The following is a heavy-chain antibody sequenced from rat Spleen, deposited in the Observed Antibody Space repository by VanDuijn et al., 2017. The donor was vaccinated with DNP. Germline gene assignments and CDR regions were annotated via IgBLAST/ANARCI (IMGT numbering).Heavy chain of an antibody. CDR3: VRWNSGHFDY. J-gene: IGHJ2*01. D-gene: IGHD4-3*01. CDR1: GFTFSDYA. CDR2: IIYDDSTT. Sequence: EVQLVESGGGLVQPGNSLKLSCAASGFTFSDYAMAWVRQYPKKGLEWVATIIYDDSTTHYRDSVKGRFTISRDNAKSTLYLQMNSLRSEDMATYYCVRWNSGHFDYWGQGVMVTVSS. V-gene: IGHV5-17*01.